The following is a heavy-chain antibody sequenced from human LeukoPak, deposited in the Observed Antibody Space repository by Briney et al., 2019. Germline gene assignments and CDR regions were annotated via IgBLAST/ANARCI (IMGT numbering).Heavy chain of an antibody. D-gene: IGHD6-25*01. J-gene: IGHJ3*02. CDR1: GGSIGSHY. CDR2: VYDIGST. V-gene: IGHV4-59*08. Sequence: SETLSLTCTVSGGSIGSHYWTWIRQTPGKGLEWIGYVYDIGSTKYNPSLKSRVTISVDTSKNQFSLRLSSVTAADTAVYYCARPAQSANAFDIWGQGTMVTVSS. CDR3: ARPAQSANAFDI.